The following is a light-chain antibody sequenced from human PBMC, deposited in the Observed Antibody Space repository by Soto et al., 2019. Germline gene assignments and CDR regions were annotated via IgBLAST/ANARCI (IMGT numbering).Light chain of an antibody. CDR2: GAS. CDR3: QQYGSSPPIT. CDR1: QSVSSSY. J-gene: IGKJ5*01. Sequence: EIVLTQSPGTLSLYPGERATLSCRASQSVSSSYLAWYQQKPGQAPRLLIYGASSRATGIPDRFSGSGSGTDFTLTIRRLEPEDFAVYYCQQYGSSPPITCGQGTRRAIK. V-gene: IGKV3-20*01.